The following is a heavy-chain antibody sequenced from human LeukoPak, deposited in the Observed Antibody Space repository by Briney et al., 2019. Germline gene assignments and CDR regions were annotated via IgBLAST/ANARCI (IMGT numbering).Heavy chain of an antibody. D-gene: IGHD3-22*01. CDR1: GFTFSIYA. J-gene: IGHJ4*02. V-gene: IGHV3-23*01. Sequence: GGSLRLSCPASGFTFSIYAMSWVRQGTGKGLEWVSSTSSGGELTFYADSVKGRFTISRDNSKNTLYLQMNSLRAEDTAVYYCAKDRPNYYHDNGHYYRRGGDCWGQGTLVTVSS. CDR2: TSSGGELT. CDR3: AKDRPNYYHDNGHYYRRGGDC.